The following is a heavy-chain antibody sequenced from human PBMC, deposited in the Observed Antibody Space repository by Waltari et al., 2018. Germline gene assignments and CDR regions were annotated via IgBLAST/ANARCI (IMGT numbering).Heavy chain of an antibody. CDR2: IIPIFGTA. D-gene: IGHD1-7*01. V-gene: IGHV1-69*01. Sequence: QVQLVQSGAEVKKPGSSVKVSCKASGGTFSSYAISWVRQAPGQGLEWMGGIIPIFGTANYAQKFQGRVTITADESTSTAYMELSSLRSEDTAVYYCATDRPEITGTTQVLLDYWGQGTLVTVSS. CDR3: ATDRPEITGTTQVLLDY. CDR1: GGTFSSYA. J-gene: IGHJ4*02.